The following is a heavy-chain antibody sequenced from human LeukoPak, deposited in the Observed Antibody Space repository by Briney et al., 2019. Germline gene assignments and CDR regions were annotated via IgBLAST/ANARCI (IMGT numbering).Heavy chain of an antibody. CDR3: ARDAQRGFDYSNSLQY. V-gene: IGHV3-33*01. CDR2: IWSDGTNR. CDR1: GFIFSHYA. J-gene: IGHJ4*02. D-gene: IGHD4-11*01. Sequence: GTSLRLSCAASGFIFSHYALHWVRQAPGKGLEWVAVIWSDGTNRYYGDSVKGRFSISRDDSQKRVFLQMSNLRADDTAVYYCARDAQRGFDYSNSLQYWGQGALVTVSS.